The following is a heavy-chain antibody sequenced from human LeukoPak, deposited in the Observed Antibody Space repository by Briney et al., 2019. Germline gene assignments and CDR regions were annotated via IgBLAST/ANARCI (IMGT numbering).Heavy chain of an antibody. D-gene: IGHD2-15*01. Sequence: GGSLRLSCAASGFTFSSYWMSWVRQAPGKGLEWAANIKQDGSEKYYVDSVKGRFTISRDNAKNSLYLQMNSLRAEDTAVCYCAREEYCSGGSCYTPYYYYYYMDVWGKGTTVTVSS. CDR3: AREEYCSGGSCYTPYYYYYYMDV. V-gene: IGHV3-7*01. CDR2: IKQDGSEK. CDR1: GFTFSSYW. J-gene: IGHJ6*03.